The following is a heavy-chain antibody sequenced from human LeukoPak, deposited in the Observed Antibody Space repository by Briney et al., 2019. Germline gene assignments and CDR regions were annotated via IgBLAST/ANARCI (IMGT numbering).Heavy chain of an antibody. CDR2: ITSSGSTT. CDR3: ARGSDGGWFDP. CDR1: GFSFSRYE. D-gene: IGHD3-10*01. Sequence: GGSLRLSCAASGFSFSRYEMNWVRQAPGKGLEWVSYITSSGSTTYYADSVKGRFTISRDNAKNSLYLQMNSLRAEDTAVYYCARGSDGGWFDPWGQGTLVTVSS. V-gene: IGHV3-48*03. J-gene: IGHJ5*02.